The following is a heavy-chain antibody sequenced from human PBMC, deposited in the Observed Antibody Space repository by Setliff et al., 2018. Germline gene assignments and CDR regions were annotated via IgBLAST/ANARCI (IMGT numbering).Heavy chain of an antibody. Sequence: PSETLSLTCTVSGYSISSGYYWGWIRQPPGKGLEWIGEINHSGSTNYNPSPKSRVTVSVDTSKNQFSLKLSSVTAADTALYYCARVRVGATNDAFDIWGHGTMVTVSS. D-gene: IGHD1-26*01. CDR2: INHSGST. CDR1: GYSISSGYY. J-gene: IGHJ3*02. V-gene: IGHV4-38-2*02. CDR3: ARVRVGATNDAFDI.